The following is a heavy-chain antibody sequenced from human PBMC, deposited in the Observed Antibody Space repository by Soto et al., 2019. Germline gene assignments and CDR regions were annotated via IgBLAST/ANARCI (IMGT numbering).Heavy chain of an antibody. Sequence: GGSLRLSCAPSGVTFSDFTMAWVRQAPGKGLEWVAVISYDGSNKYYADSVKGRFTISRDNSKNTLYLQMNSLRAEDTAVYYCATPQCSSTSCPPFYYWGQGALVTVSS. CDR2: ISYDGSNK. D-gene: IGHD2-2*01. CDR1: GVTFSDFT. CDR3: ATPQCSSTSCPPFYY. J-gene: IGHJ4*02. V-gene: IGHV3-30-3*02.